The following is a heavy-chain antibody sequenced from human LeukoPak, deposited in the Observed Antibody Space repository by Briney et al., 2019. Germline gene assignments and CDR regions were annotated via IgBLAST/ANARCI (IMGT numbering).Heavy chain of an antibody. CDR2: ISGSGGST. CDR1: GFTFSSYA. CDR3: AKDQVPRVVVITDY. Sequence: GGSLRLSCAASGFTFSSYAMSWVRQAPGKGLEWGSAISGSGGSTYYADSVKGGFTISRDNSKNTLYLQMNSLRAEDTAVYYCAKDQVPRVVVITDYWGQGTLVTVSS. J-gene: IGHJ4*02. D-gene: IGHD3-22*01. V-gene: IGHV3-23*01.